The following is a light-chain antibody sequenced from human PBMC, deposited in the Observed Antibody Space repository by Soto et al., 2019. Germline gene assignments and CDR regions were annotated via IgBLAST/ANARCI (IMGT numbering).Light chain of an antibody. V-gene: IGKV3-11*01. Sequence: EIVLTQSPATLSLSPGDRATLSCRASQSVSRYLAWYQQKPGQAPRLLIYDASNRATAIPARFSGSGFGTDFTLTISSLEPEDFAVYYCQQRSNWPLTFGGGTKVEIK. CDR1: QSVSRY. J-gene: IGKJ4*01. CDR3: QQRSNWPLT. CDR2: DAS.